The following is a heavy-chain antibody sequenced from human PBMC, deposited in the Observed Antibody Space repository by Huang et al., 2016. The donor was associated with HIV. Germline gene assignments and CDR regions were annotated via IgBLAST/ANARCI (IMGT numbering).Heavy chain of an antibody. CDR1: GFSFSTYG. CDR3: AKDGADEEWDIDY. CDR2: ISYEGSNK. J-gene: IGHJ4*02. V-gene: IGHV3-30*18. D-gene: IGHD1-26*01. Sequence: VQLVESGGGVVQPGRSLRLACAASGFSFSTYGLHWVRQAPGKGLDGVAVISYEGSNKYYAHSVKGRFTSSRDTSENKVYLQMNSLRHEDTAVYYCAKDGADEEWDIDYWGQGTLVTVSS.